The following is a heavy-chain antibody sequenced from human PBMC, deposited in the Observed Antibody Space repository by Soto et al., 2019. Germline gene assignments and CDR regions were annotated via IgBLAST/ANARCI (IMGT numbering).Heavy chain of an antibody. Sequence: PSETLYLTCTVSGGSISSYYWSWIRQPPGKGLEWIGYAYYSGSTNYNPSLKSRVTISVDTSKNQFSLKLSSVTAADTAVYYCARGLYSSSTWFDPCGQGTLVTVSS. D-gene: IGHD6-6*01. CDR3: ARGLYSSSTWFDP. V-gene: IGHV4-59*01. J-gene: IGHJ5*02. CDR1: GGSISSYY. CDR2: AYYSGST.